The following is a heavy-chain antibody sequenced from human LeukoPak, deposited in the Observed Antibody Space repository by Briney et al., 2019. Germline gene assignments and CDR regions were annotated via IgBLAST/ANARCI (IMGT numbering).Heavy chain of an antibody. D-gene: IGHD5-24*01. V-gene: IGHV4-59*01. Sequence: PSETLSLTCTGSGGSISSNYWSWIRQPPGKGLEWIGYIYYSGSTNYNPSLNSRVTISVDTSKNQFSLKLSSVTAADTAAYYCARERRDGYKHYFDYWGQGTLVTVSS. CDR3: ARERRDGYKHYFDY. J-gene: IGHJ4*02. CDR2: IYYSGST. CDR1: GGSISSNY.